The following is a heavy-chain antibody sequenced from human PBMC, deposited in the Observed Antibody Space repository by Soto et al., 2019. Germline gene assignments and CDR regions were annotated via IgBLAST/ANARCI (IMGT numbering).Heavy chain of an antibody. Sequence: PSETLSLTCTVSGGSISSSSYYWGWIRHPPGKGLEWIGSIYYSGSTYYNPSLKSRVTISVDTSKNQFSLKLSSVTAADTAVYYCARHDRQWLVLFDYWGQGTLVTVSS. CDR2: IYYSGST. V-gene: IGHV4-39*01. D-gene: IGHD6-19*01. CDR3: ARHDRQWLVLFDY. J-gene: IGHJ4*02. CDR1: GGSISSSSYY.